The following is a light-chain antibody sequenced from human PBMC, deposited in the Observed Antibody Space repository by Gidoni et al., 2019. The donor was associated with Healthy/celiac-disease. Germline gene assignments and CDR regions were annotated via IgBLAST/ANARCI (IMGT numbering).Light chain of an antibody. J-gene: IGKJ4*01. CDR1: QGISSY. V-gene: IGKV1-9*01. CDR2: AAS. CDR3: QQLNSYPSF. Sequence: DIQLTQSPSFLSASVGDRVTITSRASQGISSYLAWYQQKPGKAPKLLIYAASTLQSGVPSRFSGSGSGTEFTLTISSLQPEDFATYYCQQLNSYPSFFGGGTKVEIK.